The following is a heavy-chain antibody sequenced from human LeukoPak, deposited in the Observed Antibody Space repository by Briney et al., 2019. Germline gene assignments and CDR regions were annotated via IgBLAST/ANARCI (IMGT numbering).Heavy chain of an antibody. J-gene: IGHJ5*02. Sequence: SETLSLTCTVSGGSISSGGYYWSWIRQHPGKGLEWIGYIYYSGSTYYNPSLKSRVTISVDTSKNQFSLKLSSVTAADTAVYYCARDRATTRTEPYNWFDPWGQGTLVTVSS. CDR2: IYYSGST. CDR3: ARDRATTRTEPYNWFDP. V-gene: IGHV4-31*03. D-gene: IGHD5-12*01. CDR1: GGSISSGGYY.